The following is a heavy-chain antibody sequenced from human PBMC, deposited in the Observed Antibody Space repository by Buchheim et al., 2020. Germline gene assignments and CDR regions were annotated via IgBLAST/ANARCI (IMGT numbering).Heavy chain of an antibody. D-gene: IGHD3-22*01. CDR3: ARSSYYYDSSAYYLPYFDC. CDR1: GFTFSSYA. Sequence: EVQLLESGGGLVQPGWSLRLSCAASGFTFSSYAMSWVRQAPGKGLEWVSAISGSGGSTYYAASVKGRFTISRDNSKNTLYLRMNSLRAEETAVYYCARSSYYYDSSAYYLPYFDCWGQGTL. V-gene: IGHV3-23*01. J-gene: IGHJ4*02. CDR2: ISGSGGST.